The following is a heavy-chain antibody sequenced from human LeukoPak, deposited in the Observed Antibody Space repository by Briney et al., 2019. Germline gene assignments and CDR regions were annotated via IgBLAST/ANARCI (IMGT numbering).Heavy chain of an antibody. CDR1: GGSIKSSDYY. J-gene: IGHJ4*02. Sequence: PSETLSLTCTLSGGSIKSSDYYWAWLRRSPGKGLEWIGTIYYSGSTYYNTSLKSRLTFSVDTSNNHFSLSLASVTASDTGLYFCARQGNRSHFDLWGQGILVTVSS. CDR2: IYYSGST. V-gene: IGHV4-39*01. CDR3: ARQGNRSHFDL. D-gene: IGHD3-9*01.